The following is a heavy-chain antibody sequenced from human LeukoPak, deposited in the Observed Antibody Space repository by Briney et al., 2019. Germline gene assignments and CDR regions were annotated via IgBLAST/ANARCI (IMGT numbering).Heavy chain of an antibody. V-gene: IGHV4-4*09. CDR3: ARHRTYCGGDCYFDY. J-gene: IGHJ4*02. D-gene: IGHD2-21*02. CDR1: GGSISSYY. Sequence: PSETLSLTCTVSGGSISSYYWSWIRQPPGKGLEWIGYIYTSGSTNYNPSLKSRVTISVDTSKNQFSLKLSSVTAADTAVYYCARHRTYCGGDCYFDYWGQGTLVTVSS. CDR2: IYTSGST.